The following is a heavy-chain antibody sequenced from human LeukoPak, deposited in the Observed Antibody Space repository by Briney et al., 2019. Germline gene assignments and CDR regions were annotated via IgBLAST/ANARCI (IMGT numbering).Heavy chain of an antibody. CDR3: ARDQQGGHELYYFDY. CDR1: GFTFSSYW. CDR2: INSDGSST. Sequence: PGGSLRLSCAASGFTFSSYWMHWVRQAPGRGLVWVSRINSDGSSTTYADSVKGRFTISRDNAKDTLYLQMNSLRPEDTAVYYCARDQQGGHELYYFDYWGQGTLVTVSS. D-gene: IGHD2-15*01. J-gene: IGHJ4*02. V-gene: IGHV3-74*01.